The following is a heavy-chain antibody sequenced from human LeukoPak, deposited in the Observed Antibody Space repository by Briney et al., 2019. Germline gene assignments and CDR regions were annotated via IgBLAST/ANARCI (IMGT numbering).Heavy chain of an antibody. CDR1: GGTFSSYA. Sequence: GASVKVSCEASGGTFSSYAISWVRQAPGQGLEWMGGIIPIFGTANYAQKFQGRVTITADESTSTAYMELSSLRSEDTAVYYCARSYSYGFRAGMPFDYWGQGTLVTVSS. J-gene: IGHJ4*02. CDR3: ARSYSYGFRAGMPFDY. CDR2: IIPIFGTA. D-gene: IGHD5-18*01. V-gene: IGHV1-69*13.